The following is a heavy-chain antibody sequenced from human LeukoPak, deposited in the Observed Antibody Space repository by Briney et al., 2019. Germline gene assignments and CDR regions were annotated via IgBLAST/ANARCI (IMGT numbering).Heavy chain of an antibody. V-gene: IGHV3-66*01. CDR3: ARGNYYDSSGLLDY. J-gene: IGHJ4*02. CDR2: IYSGGST. Sequence: PGGSLRLSCAASGFTVSSNYMSWVRQAPGKGLEWVSVIYSGGSTYYADSMKGRFTISRDNSKNTLYLQMNSLRAEDTAMYYCARGNYYDSSGLLDYWGQGTLVTVSS. CDR1: GFTVSSNY. D-gene: IGHD3-22*01.